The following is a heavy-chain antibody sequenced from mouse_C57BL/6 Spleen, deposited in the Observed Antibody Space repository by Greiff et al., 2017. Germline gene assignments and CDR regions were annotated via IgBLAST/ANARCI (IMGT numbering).Heavy chain of an antibody. CDR1: GYTFTDYN. Sequence: EVQLQQSGPELVKPGASVKMSCKASGYTFTDYNLHWVKQSHGKSLAWIGYINPNNGGTSYNQKFKGKATLTANKSSSAAYMELRSLTSEDAAVYYCARYYYGPFDYWGQGTTLTVSS. D-gene: IGHD1-1*01. V-gene: IGHV1-22*01. CDR2: INPNNGGT. CDR3: ARYYYGPFDY. J-gene: IGHJ2*01.